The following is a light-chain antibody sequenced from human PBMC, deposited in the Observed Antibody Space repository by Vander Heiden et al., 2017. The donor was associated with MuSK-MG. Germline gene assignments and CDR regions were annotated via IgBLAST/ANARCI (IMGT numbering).Light chain of an antibody. V-gene: IGLV2-14*01. J-gene: IGLJ2*01. CDR2: DVS. CDR1: SSDVGGYNY. Sequence: QAALTQPAPLFWAPRPSITISCTGTSSDVGGYNYVSWYQQHPGKAPKLMIYDVSNRPSGVSNRFSGSKSGNTASLTISGLQAEDEADYYCSSYTSSSTVVFGGGTKLTVL. CDR3: SSYTSSSTVV.